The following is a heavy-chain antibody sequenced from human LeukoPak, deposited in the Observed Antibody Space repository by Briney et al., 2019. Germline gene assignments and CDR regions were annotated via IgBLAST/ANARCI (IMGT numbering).Heavy chain of an antibody. CDR1: GFTFSNYA. CDR3: AKGLLGYCSGGSCYYLDY. D-gene: IGHD2-15*01. CDR2: IRSSGGST. V-gene: IGHV3-23*01. Sequence: GESLRRSCAASGFTFSNYAINWVRQAPGKGLEWVSTIRSSGGSTYYADSVKGRFTISRDNSKNTLYLQMNSLRAEDTAVYYCAKGLLGYCSGGSCYYLDYWGQGTLVTVSS. J-gene: IGHJ4*02.